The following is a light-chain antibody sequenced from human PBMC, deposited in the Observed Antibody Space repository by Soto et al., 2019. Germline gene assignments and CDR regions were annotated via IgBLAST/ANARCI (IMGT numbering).Light chain of an antibody. Sequence: QSAPTQPSSVSWSPGQAITISCTGTSSDVGGYNHVSWYQHSPGKAPKLILFAVSDRPSGVSHRFSGSKSGNTASLTISGLQAEDEADYYCCSYTSLSTVVFGGGTKLTVL. CDR2: AVS. CDR1: SSDVGGYNH. V-gene: IGLV2-14*01. J-gene: IGLJ2*01. CDR3: CSYTSLSTVV.